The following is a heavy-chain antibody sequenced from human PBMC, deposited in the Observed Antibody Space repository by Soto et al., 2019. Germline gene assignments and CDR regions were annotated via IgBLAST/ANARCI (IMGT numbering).Heavy chain of an antibody. CDR3: ARSVDVGALYYGMDV. CDR1: GGTFRSYG. D-gene: IGHD1-26*01. CDR2: TVPSYGTA. Sequence: ASVKVSCKASGGTFRSYGINWVRQAPGQGLEWMGGTVPSYGTANYAQKFQGRLTITADTSTSTAYMELSSLRYEDTAVYYCARSVDVGALYYGMDVWGQGTTVTVSS. V-gene: IGHV1-69*06. J-gene: IGHJ6*02.